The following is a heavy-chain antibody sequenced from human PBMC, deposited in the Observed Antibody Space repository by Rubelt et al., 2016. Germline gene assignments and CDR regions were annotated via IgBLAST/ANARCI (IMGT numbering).Heavy chain of an antibody. Sequence: EVQLVESGGGLVNPGGSLRLSCAASGFPFSTYTMNWVRQAPGKGLEWLSSISSTSGHIHYADSLKGRFTISRDNAKNSLFLQRDSLGAEDTALYYCVGGDRRDDWGQGTLVTVSS. CDR1: GFPFSTYT. CDR2: ISSTSGHI. J-gene: IGHJ4*02. V-gene: IGHV3-21*01. CDR3: VGGDRRDD.